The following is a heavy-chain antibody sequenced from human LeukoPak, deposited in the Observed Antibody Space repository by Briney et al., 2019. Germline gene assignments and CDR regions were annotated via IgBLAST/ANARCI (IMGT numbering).Heavy chain of an antibody. CDR2: IHPDSGGT. V-gene: IGHV1-2*02. Sequence: ASVKVSCKASGYIFTGYYLHWVRQAPGQGLEWMGWIHPDSGGTKYAQKFQGRVTMTRDTSISTAYMELSRLTSDDTAAYYCARDPSGSWFDPWGQGTLVTVSS. CDR1: GYIFTGYY. D-gene: IGHD3-10*01. CDR3: ARDPSGSWFDP. J-gene: IGHJ5*02.